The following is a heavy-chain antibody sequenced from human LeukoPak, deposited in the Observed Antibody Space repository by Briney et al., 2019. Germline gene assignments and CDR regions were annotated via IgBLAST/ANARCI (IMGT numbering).Heavy chain of an antibody. CDR1: GGSFSGYY. Sequence: PSETLSLTCAVYGGSFSGYYWSWIRQPPGKGLEWIGEINHSGSTNYNPSLKSRVTISVDTSKHQFSLKLSSVTAADTAVYYCARARIVGAIDYWGQGTLVTVSS. J-gene: IGHJ4*02. CDR3: ARARIVGAIDY. CDR2: INHSGST. D-gene: IGHD1-26*01. V-gene: IGHV4-34*01.